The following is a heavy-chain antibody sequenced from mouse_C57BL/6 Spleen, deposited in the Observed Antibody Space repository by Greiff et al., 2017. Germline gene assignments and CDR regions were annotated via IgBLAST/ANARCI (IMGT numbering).Heavy chain of an antibody. V-gene: IGHV1-5*01. J-gene: IGHJ1*03. CDR3: TRGDYYGSRGYWYFDV. CDR1: GYTFTSYW. Sequence: EVQLQQSGTVLARPGASVKMSCKTSGYTFTSYWMHWVQQRPGQGLEWIGAIYPGNSDTSYNQKFKGKAKLTAVTSASTAYMELSSLTNEDSAVYYCTRGDYYGSRGYWYFDVWGTGTTVTVSS. D-gene: IGHD1-1*01. CDR2: IYPGNSDT.